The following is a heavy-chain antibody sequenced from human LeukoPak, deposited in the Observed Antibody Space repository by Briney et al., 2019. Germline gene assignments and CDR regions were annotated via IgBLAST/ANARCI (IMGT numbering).Heavy chain of an antibody. CDR1: GGSISSYY. V-gene: IGHV4-59*01. J-gene: IGHJ3*02. Sequence: KPSETLSLTCTVSGGSISSYYWSWIRQPPGKGLEWIGYIYYSGSTNYNPSPKSRVTISVDTSKNQFSLKLSSVTAADTAVYYCARESPQNYYDSSGYSYAFDIWGKGQWSPSLQ. CDR3: ARESPQNYYDSSGYSYAFDI. CDR2: IYYSGST. D-gene: IGHD3-22*01.